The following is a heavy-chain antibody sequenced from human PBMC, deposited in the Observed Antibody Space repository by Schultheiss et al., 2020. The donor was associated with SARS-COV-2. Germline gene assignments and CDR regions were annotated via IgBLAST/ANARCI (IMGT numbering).Heavy chain of an antibody. J-gene: IGHJ4*02. D-gene: IGHD3-10*01. Sequence: SETLSLTCTVSGGSVSSGSYYWSWIRQPPGKGLEWIGYIYYSGRTTYNPSLKSRVTLSLDTSQNQFSLRLSSVTAADTAVYYCARSYYGSGSHLDYWGQGTLVTVSS. CDR1: GGSVSSGSYY. CDR3: ARSYYGSGSHLDY. CDR2: IYYSGRT. V-gene: IGHV4-61*01.